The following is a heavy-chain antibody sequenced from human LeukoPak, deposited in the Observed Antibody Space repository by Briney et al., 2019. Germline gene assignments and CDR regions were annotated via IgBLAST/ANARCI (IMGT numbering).Heavy chain of an antibody. D-gene: IGHD2-2*01. CDR2: IYHSGST. J-gene: IGHJ5*02. V-gene: IGHV4-38-2*01. CDR1: GYSISSGYY. CDR3: ARYCSSTSCYFT. Sequence: PSETLSLTCAVSGYSISSGYYWGWIRQPPGKGLEWIGSIYHSGSTYCNPSLKSRVTISVDTSKDQFSLKLSSVTAADTAVYYCARYCSSTSCYFTWGQGTLVTVSS.